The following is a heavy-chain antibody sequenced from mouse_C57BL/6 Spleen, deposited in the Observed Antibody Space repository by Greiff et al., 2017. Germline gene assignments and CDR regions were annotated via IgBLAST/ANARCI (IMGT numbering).Heavy chain of an antibody. CDR3: TRASNYDAMDY. CDR2: IDPETGGT. D-gene: IGHD2-5*01. Sequence: ESGAELVRPGASVTLSCKASGYTFTDYEMHWVKQTPVHGLEWIGAIDPETGGTAYNQKFKGKAILTADKSSSTAYMELRSLTSEDSAVYYCTRASNYDAMDYWGQGTSVTVSS. CDR1: GYTFTDYE. J-gene: IGHJ4*01. V-gene: IGHV1-15*01.